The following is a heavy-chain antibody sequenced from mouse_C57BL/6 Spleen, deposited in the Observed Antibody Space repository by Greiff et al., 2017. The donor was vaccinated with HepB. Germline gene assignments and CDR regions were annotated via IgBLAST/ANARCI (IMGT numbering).Heavy chain of an antibody. D-gene: IGHD2-4*01. J-gene: IGHJ4*01. CDR3: ARGGDYEDYAMDY. V-gene: IGHV2-6*03. CDR1: GFSLTSYG. CDR2: IWSDGST. Sequence: QVQLKESGPGLVAPSQSLSITCTVSGFSLTSYGVHWVRQPPGKGLEWLVVIWSDGSTTYNSALKSRLSISKDNSKSQVFLKMNSLQTDDTAMYYCARGGDYEDYAMDYWGQGTSVTVSS.